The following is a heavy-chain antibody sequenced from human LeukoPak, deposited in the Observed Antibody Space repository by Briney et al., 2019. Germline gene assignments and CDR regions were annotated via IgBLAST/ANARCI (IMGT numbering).Heavy chain of an antibody. Sequence: GGPLRLSCAASGFTVSSNYMSWVRQAPGKGLERVSVIYSGGSTYYADSVKGRFTISRDNSKNTLYLQMNSLRAEDTAVYYCAKDEEWFGELLPTTFDYWGQGTLVTVSS. CDR2: IYSGGST. CDR3: AKDEEWFGELLPTTFDY. J-gene: IGHJ4*02. D-gene: IGHD3-10*01. V-gene: IGHV3-66*01. CDR1: GFTVSSNY.